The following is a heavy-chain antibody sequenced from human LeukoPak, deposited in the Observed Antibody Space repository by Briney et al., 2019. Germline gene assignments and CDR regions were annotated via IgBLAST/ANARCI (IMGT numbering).Heavy chain of an antibody. CDR1: GFTFSSYA. D-gene: IGHD3-16*01. CDR2: ISGSGGST. J-gene: IGHJ4*02. V-gene: IGHV3-23*01. Sequence: GSLRLSCAASGFTFSSYAMSWVRQAPGKGLEWVSAISGSGGSTYYADSVKGRFTISRDNSKNTLYLQMNSLRAEDTAVYYCAKAEGGIIEYDYWGQGTLVTVSS. CDR3: AKAEGGIIEYDY.